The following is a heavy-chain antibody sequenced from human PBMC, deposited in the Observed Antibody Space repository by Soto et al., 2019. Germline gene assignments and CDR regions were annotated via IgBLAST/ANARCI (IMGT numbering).Heavy chain of an antibody. CDR3: AKDNRVDDSSGYPDAFDI. Sequence: GSLGLSCAASGFTFSSYAMSWVRQAPGKGLEWVSAISGSGGSTYYADSVKGRFTISRDNSKNTLYLQMNSLRAEDTAVYYCAKDNRVDDSSGYPDAFDIWGQGTMVTVSS. V-gene: IGHV3-23*01. CDR1: GFTFSSYA. CDR2: ISGSGGST. D-gene: IGHD3-22*01. J-gene: IGHJ3*02.